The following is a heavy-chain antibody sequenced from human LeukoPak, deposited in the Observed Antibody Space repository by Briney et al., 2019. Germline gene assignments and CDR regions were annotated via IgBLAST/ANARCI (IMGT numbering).Heavy chain of an antibody. D-gene: IGHD1-26*01. V-gene: IGHV1-2*02. Sequence: ASVKVSCTASGYTFTGYYMHWVRQAPGQGLEWMGWINPNSGGTNYAQKFQGRVTMTRDTSISTAYMELSRLRSDDTAVYYCARERMGATTSASDYYYMDVWGKGTTVTVSS. CDR1: GYTFTGYY. CDR3: ARERMGATTSASDYYYMDV. J-gene: IGHJ6*03. CDR2: INPNSGGT.